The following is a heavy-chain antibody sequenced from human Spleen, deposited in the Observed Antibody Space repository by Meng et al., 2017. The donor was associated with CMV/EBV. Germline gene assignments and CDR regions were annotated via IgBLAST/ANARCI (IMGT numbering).Heavy chain of an antibody. CDR3: ARPSLSFSGSPLGY. J-gene: IGHJ4*01. CDR1: GGSVSSGNSC. V-gene: IGHV4-61*01. D-gene: IGHD3-16*02. Sequence: SGGSVSSGNSCWSWIRQPPGKGLEWIGYINYSGSTSCNPSLKSRVTISVDKSKNQFSLNLRSVTAADTAIYYCARPSLSFSGSPLGYWGHGTLVTVSS. CDR2: INYSGST.